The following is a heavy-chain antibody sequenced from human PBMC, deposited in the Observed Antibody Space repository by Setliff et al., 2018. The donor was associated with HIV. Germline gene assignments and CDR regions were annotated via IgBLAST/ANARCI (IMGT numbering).Heavy chain of an antibody. CDR1: GYTFPNYG. J-gene: IGHJ6*03. Sequence: ASVKVSCKASGYTFPNYGISWVRQAPGQGLEWMGWVSAYNGLTNYTQGRVTMTTDISTSTAYMELRSLRSADSAVYYCARVPVSNYYYYMDVWGKGTTVTVSS. CDR3: ARVPVSNYYYYMDV. V-gene: IGHV1-18*01. CDR2: VSAYNGLT.